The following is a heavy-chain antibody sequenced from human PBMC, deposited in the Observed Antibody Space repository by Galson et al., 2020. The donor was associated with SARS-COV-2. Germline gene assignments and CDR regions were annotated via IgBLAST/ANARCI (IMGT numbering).Heavy chain of an antibody. J-gene: IGHJ4*02. CDR3: AREGIGGASVGQGFDY. CDR2: IWYDGSNK. V-gene: IGHV3-33*01. D-gene: IGHD1-26*01. Sequence: WGSLRLSCAASGFTFSSYGMHWVRQAPGKGLEWVAVIWYDGSNKYYADSVKGRFTISRDNSKNTLYLQMNSLRAEDTAVYYCAREGIGGASVGQGFDYWGKGTLVTVSS. CDR1: GFTFSSYG.